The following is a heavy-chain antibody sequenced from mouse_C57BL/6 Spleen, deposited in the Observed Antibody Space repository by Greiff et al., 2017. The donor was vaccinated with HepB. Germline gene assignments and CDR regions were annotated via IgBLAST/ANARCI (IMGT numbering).Heavy chain of an antibody. CDR2: INPNNGGT. D-gene: IGHD2-4*01. V-gene: IGHV1-26*01. Sequence: VQLQQSGPELVKPGASVKISCKASGYTFTDYYMNWVKQSHGKSLEWIGDINPNNGGTSYNQKFKGKATLTVDKSSSTAYMELRSLTSEDSAVYYCARPFDYGDYFDYWGQGTTLTVSS. CDR1: GYTFTDYY. J-gene: IGHJ2*01. CDR3: ARPFDYGDYFDY.